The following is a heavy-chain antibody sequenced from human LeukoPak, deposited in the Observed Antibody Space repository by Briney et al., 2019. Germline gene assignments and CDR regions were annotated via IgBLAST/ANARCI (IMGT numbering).Heavy chain of an antibody. CDR3: TSLKAFSSGWNWSDP. J-gene: IGHJ5*02. CDR1: GDSINSYH. D-gene: IGHD6-19*01. Sequence: SETLSLTCTVSGDSINSYHWSWIRQPAGKGLEWIGRIHASGSTNHNPSLKSRVTLSIDTSKNQFSLNLSSVTAADTAVYYCTSLKAFSSGWNWSDPWGQGTLVTVSS. V-gene: IGHV4-4*07. CDR2: IHASGST.